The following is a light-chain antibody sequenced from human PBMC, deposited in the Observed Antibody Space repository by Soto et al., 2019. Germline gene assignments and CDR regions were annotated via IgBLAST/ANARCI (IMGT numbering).Light chain of an antibody. CDR2: DVS. V-gene: IGLV2-14*01. J-gene: IGLJ2*01. Sequence: QSALTQPASVSGSPGQSITISCTGTSRDVGGYNYVSWYQQHPGRAPKLMIYDVSNRPAGVSNHVSVSRSGNTASLTISGLQDEEAADYYGSSYTSSSTVVFGGGNQLNVL. CDR3: SSYTSSSTVV. CDR1: SRDVGGYNY.